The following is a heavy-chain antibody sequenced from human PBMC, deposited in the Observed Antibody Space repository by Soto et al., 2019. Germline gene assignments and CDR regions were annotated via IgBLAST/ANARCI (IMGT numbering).Heavy chain of an antibody. Sequence: QVQLVQSGAEVKKPGASVKVSCKASGYTFTSYAMHWVRQAPGQSLAWMGWINGGDGNTKYSQKFQDRVTITRDTSASTAYMELSSLKSEDTAAYDCATGPRREYWGQGSLVTVSS. D-gene: IGHD1-26*01. J-gene: IGHJ4*02. V-gene: IGHV1-3*01. CDR2: INGGDGNT. CDR3: ATGPRREY. CDR1: GYTFTSYA.